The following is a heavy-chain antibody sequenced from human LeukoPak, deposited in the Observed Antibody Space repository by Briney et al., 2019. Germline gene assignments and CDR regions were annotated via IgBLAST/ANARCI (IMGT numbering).Heavy chain of an antibody. J-gene: IGHJ6*03. V-gene: IGHV3-48*03. Sequence: PGGSLRLSCAASGFTFSSYEMNWVRQAPGKGREWVSYISSSGSTIYYADPVKGRFTISRDNAKNSLYLQMNSLRAEDTAVYYCAREDQHYYYYMDVWGKGTTVTISS. CDR2: ISSSGSTI. CDR1: GFTFSSYE. CDR3: AREDQHYYYYMDV.